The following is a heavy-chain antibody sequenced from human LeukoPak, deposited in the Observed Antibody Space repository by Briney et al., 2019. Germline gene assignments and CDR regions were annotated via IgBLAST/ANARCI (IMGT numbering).Heavy chain of an antibody. CDR3: ARGLGYCSGGSCRTY. CDR1: GGSFSGYY. V-gene: IGHV4-34*01. CDR2: INHSGST. D-gene: IGHD2-15*01. J-gene: IGHJ4*02. Sequence: PSETLSLTCAVYGGSFSGYYWSWIRQPPGKGLEWIGEINHSGSTNYNPSLKSRVTISVDTSKNQFSLKLSSVTAADTAVYYCARGLGYCSGGSCRTYWGQGALVTVSS.